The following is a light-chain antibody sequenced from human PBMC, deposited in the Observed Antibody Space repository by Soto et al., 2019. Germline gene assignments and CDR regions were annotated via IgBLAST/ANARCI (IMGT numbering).Light chain of an antibody. CDR2: GND. J-gene: IGLJ3*02. CDR3: VVWDDSLNGVV. CDR1: SSNIGNNP. V-gene: IGLV1-44*01. Sequence: SVLTQPPSASGTPGQRVTISCSGSSSNIGNNPVSWYQHLPGSTPRPLIYGNDLRPSGVPDRFSASKSGTSASLAISGLQSEDEADYYCVVWDDSLNGVVFGGGTQLTVL.